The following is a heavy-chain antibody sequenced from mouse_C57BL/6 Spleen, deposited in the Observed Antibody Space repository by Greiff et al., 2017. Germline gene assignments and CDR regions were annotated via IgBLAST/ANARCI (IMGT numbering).Heavy chain of an antibody. CDR1: GYSFTGYY. CDR3: ARGGLRLYFDY. J-gene: IGHJ2*01. D-gene: IGHD1-2*01. V-gene: IGHV1-42*01. Sequence: VQLKQSGPELVKPGASVKISCKASGYSFTGYYMNWVKQSPEKSLEWIGEINPSTGGTTYNQKFKAKATLTVDKSSSTAYMQLKSLTSEDSAVYYCARGGLRLYFDYWGQGTTLTVSS. CDR2: INPSTGGT.